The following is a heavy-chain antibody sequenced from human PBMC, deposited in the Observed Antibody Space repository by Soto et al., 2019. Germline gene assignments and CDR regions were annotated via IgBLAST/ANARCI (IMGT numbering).Heavy chain of an antibody. Sequence: QVQLVESGGGVVQPGRSLRLSCAASGFTFSRYAMHWVRQAPGQGLEWVAVISYDGIKKYYGDSVKGRFTISRDSSKNTLYLQMDSLRAEDTALYYCSRAATYDSAATEWYFDLWGRGTLVTVSS. CDR1: GFTFSRYA. D-gene: IGHD3-22*01. J-gene: IGHJ2*01. CDR3: SRAATYDSAATEWYFDL. CDR2: ISYDGIKK. V-gene: IGHV3-30-3*01.